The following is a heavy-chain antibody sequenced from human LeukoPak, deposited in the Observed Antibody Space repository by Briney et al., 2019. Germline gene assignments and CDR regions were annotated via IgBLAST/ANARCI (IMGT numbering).Heavy chain of an antibody. CDR2: INPSGGST. Sequence: ASVKVSCKASGYTFTSYYMHWVRQAPGQGLEWMGIINPSGGSTSYAQKFQGRVTITADESTSTAYMELSSLRSEDTAVYYCARDRDYYFDYWGQGTLVTVSS. D-gene: IGHD3-10*01. CDR1: GYTFTSYY. V-gene: IGHV1-46*01. CDR3: ARDRDYYFDY. J-gene: IGHJ4*02.